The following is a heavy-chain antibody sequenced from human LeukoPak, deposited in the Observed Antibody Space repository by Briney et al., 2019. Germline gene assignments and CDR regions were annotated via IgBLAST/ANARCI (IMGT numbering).Heavy chain of an antibody. CDR1: GFTFSSYS. D-gene: IGHD3-22*01. J-gene: IGHJ4*02. V-gene: IGHV3-21*01. CDR3: ARDGDYYDSSGYPY. Sequence: GGSLRPSRAASGFTFSSYSMNWVRQAPGKGLEWVSSISSSSSYIYYADSVKGRFTISRDNAKNSLYLQMNSLRAEDTAVYYCARDGDYYDSSGYPYWGQGTLVTVSS. CDR2: ISSSSSYI.